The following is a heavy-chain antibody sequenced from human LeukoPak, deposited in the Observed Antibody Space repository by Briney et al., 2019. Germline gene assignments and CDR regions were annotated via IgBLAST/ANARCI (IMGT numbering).Heavy chain of an antibody. Sequence: GGSLRLSCAASGFTFSSYSMNWVRQAPGKGLEWVSSISSSSSYIYHADSVKGRFTISRDNAKNSLYLQMNSLRAEDTAVYYCARDLHSSSWYWTFDYWGQGTLVTVSS. V-gene: IGHV3-21*01. CDR2: ISSSSSYI. J-gene: IGHJ4*02. CDR3: ARDLHSSSWYWTFDY. CDR1: GFTFSSYS. D-gene: IGHD6-13*01.